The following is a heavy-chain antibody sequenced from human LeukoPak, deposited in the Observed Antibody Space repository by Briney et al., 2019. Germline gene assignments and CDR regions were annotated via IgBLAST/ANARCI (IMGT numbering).Heavy chain of an antibody. CDR1: GGSLSAGNYF. D-gene: IGHD3-9*01. V-gene: IGHV4-39*01. CDR2: FICLGST. CDR3: ARLRKGRYFDYCFES. Sequence: PSETLSLTCSVSGGSLSAGNYFWGWIRQPPGKGLVWMVNFICLGSTASDSAHNRRPTSSVDTSNQQYSLRLTSVTAADTAVYYCARLRKGRYFDYCFESWGQGTLVTVS. J-gene: IGHJ4*02.